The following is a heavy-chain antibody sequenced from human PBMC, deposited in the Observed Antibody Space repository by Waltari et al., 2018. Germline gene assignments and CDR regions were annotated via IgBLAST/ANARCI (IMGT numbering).Heavy chain of an antibody. CDR3: ARAPTVTTWTDY. J-gene: IGHJ4*02. CDR1: GFTFSSYA. V-gene: IGHV3-30-3*01. D-gene: IGHD4-17*01. CDR2: ISYDGSNK. Sequence: QVQLVESGGGVVQPGRSLRLSCAASGFTFSSYAMHWVRQAPGKGLEWVAVISYDGSNKYYADSVKGRFTSSRDNSKNTLYLQMNSLRAEDTAVYYCARAPTVTTWTDYWGQGTLVTVSS.